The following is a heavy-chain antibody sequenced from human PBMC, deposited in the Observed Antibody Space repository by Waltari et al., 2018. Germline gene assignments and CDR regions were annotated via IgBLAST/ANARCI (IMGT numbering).Heavy chain of an antibody. Sequence: QVHLVQSGAEVKKPGASVKVACKASGDTFTGYYRQWVRRAPGQGLEWMGRINPNSGDTNYAQKFQGRVTLTRDTSINTAYMELSSLKSDDTAVYYCARDLGSDYGNRDYWGQGTLVTVPS. CDR2: INPNSGDT. CDR1: GDTFTGYY. V-gene: IGHV1-2*06. D-gene: IGHD4-17*01. J-gene: IGHJ4*02. CDR3: ARDLGSDYGNRDY.